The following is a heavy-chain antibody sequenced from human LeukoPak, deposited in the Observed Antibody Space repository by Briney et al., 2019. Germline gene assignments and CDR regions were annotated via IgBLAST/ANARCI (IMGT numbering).Heavy chain of an antibody. CDR2: INPSGGST. Sequence: ASVKVSCKASGYTFTSYYMHWVRQAPGQGLEWMGIINPSGGSTSYAQKFQGRVTMTRDTSTSTVYMELSSLRSEDTAVYYCARGPIFGVVSDILEFDYWGQGTLVTVSS. D-gene: IGHD3-3*01. CDR3: ARGPIFGVVSDILEFDY. J-gene: IGHJ4*02. CDR1: GYTFTSYY. V-gene: IGHV1-46*03.